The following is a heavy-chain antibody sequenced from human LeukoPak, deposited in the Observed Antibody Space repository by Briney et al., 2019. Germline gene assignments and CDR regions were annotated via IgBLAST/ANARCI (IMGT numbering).Heavy chain of an antibody. J-gene: IGHJ4*02. V-gene: IGHV1-46*01. CDR1: GYTFTSYF. Sequence: GASVKVSCKASGYTFTSYFMHWVRQAPGQGLEWMGIINPSGGSTSYAQKFQGRVTMTRDTSTNTVYMELSSLRSEDTAVYYCARADRDIVLSPNSGRVFDYWGQGTLVTVSS. D-gene: IGHD2-8*01. CDR3: ARADRDIVLSPNSGRVFDY. CDR2: INPSGGST.